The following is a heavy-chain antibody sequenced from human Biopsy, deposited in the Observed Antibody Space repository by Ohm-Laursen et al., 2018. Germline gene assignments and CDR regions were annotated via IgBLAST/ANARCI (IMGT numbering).Heavy chain of an antibody. CDR3: ARDETGSSVFGPYYYGMDV. J-gene: IGHJ6*02. V-gene: IGHV1-46*01. CDR1: GYSFTKYY. Sequence: GASVKVSCNASGYSFTKYYINWVRQAPGQGLEWVGIINPTGGTTSYAEKFQGRVTLTRDTSTGTVYLELNSLIYEDTALYYCARDETGSSVFGPYYYGMDVWGQGTTVTVSS. D-gene: IGHD3-9*01. CDR2: INPTGGTT.